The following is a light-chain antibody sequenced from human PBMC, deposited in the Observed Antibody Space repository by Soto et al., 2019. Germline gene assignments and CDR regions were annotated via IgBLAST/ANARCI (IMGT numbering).Light chain of an antibody. CDR2: AAS. J-gene: IGKJ5*01. CDR3: QQSFLTPFT. Sequence: DIQMTKSPSSLSASVGDRVTITCRASQSISSYLNWYQQKPGKAPKLLIHAASSLQSGVPSRFSGSGSATDFTLTISSLQPEDFATFYCQQSFLTPFTFGQGTRRE. V-gene: IGKV1-39*01. CDR1: QSISSY.